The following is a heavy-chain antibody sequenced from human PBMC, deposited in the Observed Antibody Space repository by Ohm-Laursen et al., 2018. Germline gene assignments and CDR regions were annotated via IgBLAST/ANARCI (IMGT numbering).Heavy chain of an antibody. CDR1: GFTFSDLY. D-gene: IGHD2-15*01. V-gene: IGHV3-11*01. CDR3: ARFRGSCSGGSCYRYYFDY. J-gene: IGHJ4*02. Sequence: SLRLSCAASGFTFSDLYMSWIRQAPGKGLEWVSYISSSGKTTHYADSVKGRFTISRDNAKNSLYLQINSLGAEDTAVYYGARFRGSCSGGSCYRYYFDYWGQGTLVTVSS. CDR2: ISSSGKTT.